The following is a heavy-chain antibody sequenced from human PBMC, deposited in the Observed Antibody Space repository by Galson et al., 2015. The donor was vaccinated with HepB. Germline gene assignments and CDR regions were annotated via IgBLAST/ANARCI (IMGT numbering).Heavy chain of an antibody. CDR3: ARDFGGIRAFDI. D-gene: IGHD3-10*01. V-gene: IGHV4-31*03. CDR2: IYYSGST. Sequence: LSLTCTVSGGSISSSGYYWSWIRQHPGKGREWIRYIYYSGSTYYNPSLKSRVTISVDTSKSQFSLKLSSVTAADTAVYYCARDFGGIRAFDIWGQGTMVTVSS. CDR1: GGSISSSGYY. J-gene: IGHJ3*02.